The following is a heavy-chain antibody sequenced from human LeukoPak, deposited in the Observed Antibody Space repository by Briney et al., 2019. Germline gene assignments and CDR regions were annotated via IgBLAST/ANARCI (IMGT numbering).Heavy chain of an antibody. D-gene: IGHD2-2*01. CDR1: GYTFTGYY. CDR3: ARVASIVVVPAARYPLLFDP. V-gene: IGHV1-2*02. Sequence: GASVKVSCKASGYTFTGYYMHWVRQAPGQGLEWMGWINPNSGGTNYAQKFQGRVTMTRDTSIRTAYMELSRLRSDDTAVYYCARVASIVVVPAARYPLLFDPWGQGTLVTVSS. J-gene: IGHJ5*02. CDR2: INPNSGGT.